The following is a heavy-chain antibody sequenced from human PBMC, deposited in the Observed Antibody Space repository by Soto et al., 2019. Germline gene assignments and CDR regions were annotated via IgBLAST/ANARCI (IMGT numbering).Heavy chain of an antibody. J-gene: IGHJ6*02. D-gene: IGHD2-2*02. CDR1: GDSVSSNSAA. V-gene: IGHV6-1*01. CDR3: ARDRNIVVVPAAIRSNYYYYGMDV. Sequence: PSQTLSLTCAISGDSVSSNSAAWNWIRQSPSRGLDWLGRTYYRSKCYNDYAVSVKSRITINPDTSKNQFALQLNSVTPEDSAVYYCARDRNIVVVPAAIRSNYYYYGMDVWGQGTTVTVSS. CDR2: TYYRSKCYN.